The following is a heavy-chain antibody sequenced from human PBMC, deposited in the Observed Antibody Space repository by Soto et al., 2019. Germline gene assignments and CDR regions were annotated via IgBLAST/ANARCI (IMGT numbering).Heavy chain of an antibody. CDR2: INHSGST. Sequence: SETLSLTCAVYGGSFSGYYWSWIRQPPGKGLEWIGEINHSGSTNYNPSLKSRVTISVDTSKNQFSLKLSSVTAADTAVYYCARGRGYSYGYYRTEYYYYGMDVWGQGTTVTVSS. D-gene: IGHD5-18*01. V-gene: IGHV4-34*01. CDR1: GGSFSGYY. CDR3: ARGRGYSYGYYRTEYYYYGMDV. J-gene: IGHJ6*02.